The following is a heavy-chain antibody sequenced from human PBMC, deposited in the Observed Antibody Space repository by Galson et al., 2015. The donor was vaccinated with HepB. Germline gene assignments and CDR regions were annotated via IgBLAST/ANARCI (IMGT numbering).Heavy chain of an antibody. D-gene: IGHD6-13*01. CDR1: GFTFSLYS. V-gene: IGHV3-21*01. J-gene: IGHJ4*02. Sequence: SLRLSCADSGFTFSLYSMNWVRPAPGKGLGWLSYISTSSGYIYYADAVKGRFTISRDNAKNSLYLQMHSLTAADTAVYICARFMSRYSSSWLDYWGQGPLVTGSS. CDR2: ISTSSGYI. CDR3: ARFMSRYSSSWLDY.